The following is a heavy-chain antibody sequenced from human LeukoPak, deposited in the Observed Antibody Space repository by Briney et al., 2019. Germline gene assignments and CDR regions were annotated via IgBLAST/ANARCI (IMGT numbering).Heavy chain of an antibody. J-gene: IGHJ5*02. Sequence: GESVKISCKVSGYSFNIYWIGWVRQMPGKGLEWMGIIYPGDSDTRYSPSFQGQVTISADKSISTAYLQWSSLKASDTAMYYCARSGILTGYYRDNWFDPWGQGTLVTVSS. V-gene: IGHV5-51*01. D-gene: IGHD3-9*01. CDR3: ARSGILTGYYRDNWFDP. CDR1: GYSFNIYW. CDR2: IYPGDSDT.